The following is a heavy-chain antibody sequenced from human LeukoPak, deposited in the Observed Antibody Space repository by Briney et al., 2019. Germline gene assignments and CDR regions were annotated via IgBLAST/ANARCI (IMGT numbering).Heavy chain of an antibody. J-gene: IGHJ4*02. D-gene: IGHD3-16*01. Sequence: GGSLRLSCAASGFTFSSYWMSWVRQAPGKGLEWVANIKQDGSEKYYVDSVKGRFTISRDNAKNSLYLQMNSLRAEDTAVYYCASADYVWGSHDDYWGWGTLVTVSS. V-gene: IGHV3-7*01. CDR1: GFTFSSYW. CDR2: IKQDGSEK. CDR3: ASADYVWGSHDDY.